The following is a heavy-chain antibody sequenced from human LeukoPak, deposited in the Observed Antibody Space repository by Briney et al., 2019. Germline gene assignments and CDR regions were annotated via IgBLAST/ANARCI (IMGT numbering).Heavy chain of an antibody. CDR3: ARDQGGLGY. V-gene: IGHV3-48*01. CDR1: GITFSIYS. J-gene: IGHJ4*02. D-gene: IGHD3-16*01. CDR2: ISSFSGTI. Sequence: GGSLRLSCVASGITFSIYSMNWVRQAPGKRLEWVSYISSFSGTINYADSVKGRFTISRDNAKNSLYLQMNSLRAEDTAVYYCARDQGGLGYWGQGTLVTVSS.